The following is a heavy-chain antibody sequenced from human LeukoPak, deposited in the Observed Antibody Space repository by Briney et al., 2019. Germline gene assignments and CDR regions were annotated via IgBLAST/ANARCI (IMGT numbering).Heavy chain of an antibody. D-gene: IGHD6-19*01. J-gene: IGHJ4*02. V-gene: IGHV3-9*01. CDR1: GFTFDDYA. Sequence: GRSLRLSCAASGFTFDDYAMHWVRQAPGKGLEWVSGISWNSGSIGYADSVKGRFTISRDNAKNSLYLQMNGLRAEDTALYYCAKGRTAVAGTLSDYWGQGTLVTVSS. CDR2: ISWNSGSI. CDR3: AKGRTAVAGTLSDY.